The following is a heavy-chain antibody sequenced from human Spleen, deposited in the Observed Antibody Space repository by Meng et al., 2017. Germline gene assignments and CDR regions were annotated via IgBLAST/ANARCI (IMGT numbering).Heavy chain of an antibody. CDR1: TFSFNSYE. CDR2: ISGSGDTI. J-gene: IGHJ4*02. CDR3: ATIAPAGSGSDY. D-gene: IGHD6-13*01. Sequence: GESLKISCAASTFSFNSYEVNWVRQAPEKGLEWVSYISGSGDTIYYADSVKGRFTIFRDNAKNSVYLQMNSLRAEDTAVYYCATIAPAGSGSDYWGQGTLVTVSS. V-gene: IGHV3-48*03.